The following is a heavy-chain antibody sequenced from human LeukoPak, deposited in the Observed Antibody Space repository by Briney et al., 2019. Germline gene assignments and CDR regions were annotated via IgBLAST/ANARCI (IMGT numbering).Heavy chain of an antibody. CDR2: ISSNGGST. V-gene: IGHV3-64D*06. Sequence: PGGSLRLSCSASGFTFSSYAMHWVRQAPGKGLEYVSAISSNGGSTYYADSAKGRFTISRDNSKNTLYLQMSSLRAEDTAVYYCVKGPAAMPPYYYGMDVWGKGTTVTVSS. CDR3: VKGPAAMPPYYYGMDV. CDR1: GFTFSSYA. J-gene: IGHJ6*04. D-gene: IGHD2-2*01.